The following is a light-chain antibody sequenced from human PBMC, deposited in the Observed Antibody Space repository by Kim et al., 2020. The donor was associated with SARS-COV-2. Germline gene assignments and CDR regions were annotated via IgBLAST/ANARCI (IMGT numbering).Light chain of an antibody. J-gene: IGLJ3*02. Sequence: PGKRAMMTGGGNNDRSKSVRGYPETPGQAPVLVIYYDSDRPSGTPERFTGSSPGNPATLTISRVEAGDKAVYFCLVWDSSSDHLVCGGGAQLSVL. V-gene: IGLV3-21*04. CDR3: LVWDSSSDHLV. CDR1: NDRSKS. CDR2: YDS.